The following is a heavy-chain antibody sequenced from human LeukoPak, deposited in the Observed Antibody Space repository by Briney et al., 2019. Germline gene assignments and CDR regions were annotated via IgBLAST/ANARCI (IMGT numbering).Heavy chain of an antibody. V-gene: IGHV3-23*01. D-gene: IGHD6-13*01. CDR1: GFTFSSYA. CDR3: VYSSSLGTGFDY. Sequence: GSLRLSCAASGFTFSSYAMSWVRQAPGKGLEWVSAISGSSGSTYYADSVKGRFTISRDNSKNTLYLHMNSLRAEDTAVYYCVYSSSLGTGFDYWGQGTLVTVSS. CDR2: ISGSSGST. J-gene: IGHJ4*02.